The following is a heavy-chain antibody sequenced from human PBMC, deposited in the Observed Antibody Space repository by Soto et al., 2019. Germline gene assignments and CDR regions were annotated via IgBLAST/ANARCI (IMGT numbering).Heavy chain of an antibody. D-gene: IGHD3-22*01. CDR3: ARGDATKIIVTTYYGLDV. Sequence: QVQVVQSGAEVKKPGSSVKVSCKASGGSFSNYGISWVRQAPGQGLVWMGGIIPVFGTPHYAQKFQDRATITADESTSTGYMEVSSLTSEDTAVYYCARGDATKIIVTTYYGLDVWGQATTVTVSS. CDR1: GGSFSNYG. CDR2: IIPVFGTP. J-gene: IGHJ6*02. V-gene: IGHV1-69*12.